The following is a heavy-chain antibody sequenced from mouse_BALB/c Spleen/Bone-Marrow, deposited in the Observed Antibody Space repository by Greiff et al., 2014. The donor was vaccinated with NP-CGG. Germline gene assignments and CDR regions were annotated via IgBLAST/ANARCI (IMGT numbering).Heavy chain of an antibody. V-gene: IGHV1-7*01. J-gene: IGHJ4*01. Sequence: QVQLQQPGAELAKPGASVKVSCKASGYTFTNYWMHWVKQRPGQGLEWIGYINPSTGNTEYNQKFKDKATLTADKSSNTAFMQLSSLTSEDSAVYFCARGNYEAMDYWGQGTSVTVSS. CDR3: ARGNYEAMDY. CDR2: INPSTGNT. D-gene: IGHD2-1*01. CDR1: GYTFTNYW.